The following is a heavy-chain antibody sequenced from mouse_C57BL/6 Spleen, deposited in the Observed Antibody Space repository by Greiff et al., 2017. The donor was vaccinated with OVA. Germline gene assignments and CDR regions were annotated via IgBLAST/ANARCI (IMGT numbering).Heavy chain of an antibody. Sequence: VQLQQSGAELVRPGASVTLSCKASGYTFTDYEMHWVKQTPVHGLEWIGAIDPETGGTAYNQKFKGKAILTADKSSSTAYMELRSLTSEDSAVYYCTRLKDWGYYAMDYWGQGTSVTVSS. CDR3: TRLKDWGYYAMDY. CDR2: IDPETGGT. D-gene: IGHD4-1*01. CDR1: GYTFTDYE. J-gene: IGHJ4*01. V-gene: IGHV1-15*01.